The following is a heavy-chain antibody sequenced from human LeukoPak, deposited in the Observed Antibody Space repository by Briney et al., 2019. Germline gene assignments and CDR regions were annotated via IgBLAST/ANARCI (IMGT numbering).Heavy chain of an antibody. D-gene: IGHD4-23*01. Sequence: SETLSLTCDVSGGSIDSTNWWNWVRQSPGKGLEWIGSVYYGRTTYYNPSLNSRVTIFVVTSKNQLSLQLNSVTAADTAVYYCVRHDGRSGGTMGVLDSWGQGSLVTVSS. V-gene: IGHV4-39*01. CDR1: GGSIDSTNW. CDR2: VYYGRTT. CDR3: VRHDGRSGGTMGVLDS. J-gene: IGHJ4*02.